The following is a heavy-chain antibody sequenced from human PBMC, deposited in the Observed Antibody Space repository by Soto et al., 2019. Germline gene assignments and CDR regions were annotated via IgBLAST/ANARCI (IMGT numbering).Heavy chain of an antibody. J-gene: IGHJ6*02. D-gene: IGHD3-10*01. CDR2: IDPSDSYT. V-gene: IGHV5-10-1*01. CDR3: ARHGLLWFGEFNRDYYYYYGMDV. Sequence: GESLKISCKGSGYSFTSYWISWVRQMPGKGLEWVGRIDPSDSYTNYSPSFQGHVTISADKSISTAYLQWSSLKASDTAMYYCARHGLLWFGEFNRDYYYYYGMDVWGQGTTVTVSS. CDR1: GYSFTSYW.